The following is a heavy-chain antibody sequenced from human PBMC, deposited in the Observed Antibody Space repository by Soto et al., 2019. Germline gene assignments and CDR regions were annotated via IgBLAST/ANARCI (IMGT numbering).Heavy chain of an antibody. Sequence: GGSLRLSCEAAGFMFGTSGMHWVRQAPGKGLEWVSGIWLDGSERYYSDSVKGRFTISRDNSKNTLFLQMNSLRVEDTAVYFCARDASGTTSFLASWGQGTLVTV. CDR3: ARDASGTTSFLAS. CDR1: GFMFGTSG. CDR2: IWLDGSER. D-gene: IGHD1-1*01. V-gene: IGHV3-33*01. J-gene: IGHJ5*01.